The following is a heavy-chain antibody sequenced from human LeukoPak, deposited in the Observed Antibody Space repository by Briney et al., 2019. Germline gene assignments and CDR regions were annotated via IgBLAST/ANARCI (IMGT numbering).Heavy chain of an antibody. CDR2: ISAYNGNT. D-gene: IGHD3-10*01. Sequence: GASVKVSCKASGYTFTNYGISWVRQASGQGLEWMGWISAYNGNTNYAQKLQGRVTMTTDTSTSTAYMELRSLRSDDTAVYYCARPSGGTRTDYFDYWGQGTLVTVSS. V-gene: IGHV1-18*01. J-gene: IGHJ4*02. CDR3: ARPSGGTRTDYFDY. CDR1: GYTFTNYG.